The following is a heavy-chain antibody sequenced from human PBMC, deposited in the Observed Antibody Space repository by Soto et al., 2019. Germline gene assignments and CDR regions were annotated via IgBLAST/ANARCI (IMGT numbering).Heavy chain of an antibody. V-gene: IGHV4-59*01. CDR3: AVGPHYYYYYMDV. D-gene: IGHD1-26*01. CDR1: GGSICSYY. Sequence: SESLSLTCTVSGGSICSYYWSWIRQPPGKGLEWIGYIYYSGSTNYNPSLKSRVTISVDTSKNQFSLKLSSVTAADTAVYYCAVGPHYYYYYMDVWGKGTTVTVSS. CDR2: IYYSGST. J-gene: IGHJ6*03.